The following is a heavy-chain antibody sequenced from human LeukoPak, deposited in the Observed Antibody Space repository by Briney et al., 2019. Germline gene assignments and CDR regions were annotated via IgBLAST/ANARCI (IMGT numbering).Heavy chain of an antibody. Sequence: ASVKVSCKASGYTFTGYFIHWVRQAPGQGLEWMGWINPKSGGTNYAQKFQGRVTMTRDTAISTAFMDLTRLRSDDSAVFYCARGDVDTTLVAEYWGQGTLVTVSS. CDR3: ARGDVDTTLVAEY. J-gene: IGHJ4*02. D-gene: IGHD5-18*01. CDR2: INPKSGGT. CDR1: GYTFTGYF. V-gene: IGHV1-2*02.